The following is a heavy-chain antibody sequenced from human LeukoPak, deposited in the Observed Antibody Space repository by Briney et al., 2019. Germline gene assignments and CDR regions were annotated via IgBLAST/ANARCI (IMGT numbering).Heavy chain of an antibody. D-gene: IGHD5-12*01. J-gene: IGHJ5*02. CDR2: IYYSGTT. Sequence: KSSETLSLTCTVSGGSISGYYWSWIRQPPGKGLEWIGYIYYSGTTNYNPSLKSRVTISVDTSKNQFSLKLSSVTAADTAVYYCARGGYSGYDLDRENWFDPWGQGTLVTVSS. CDR3: ARGGYSGYDLDRENWFDP. CDR1: GGSISGYY. V-gene: IGHV4-59*01.